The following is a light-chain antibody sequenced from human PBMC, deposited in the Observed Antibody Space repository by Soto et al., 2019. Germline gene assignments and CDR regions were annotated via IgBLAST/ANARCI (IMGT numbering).Light chain of an antibody. V-gene: IGLV2-8*01. J-gene: IGLJ2*01. Sequence: QSALTQPPSASGSPGQSVTISCTETGSDVGGNNYVSWYQQHPGKAPKLMIYEVNKRPSGVPDRFSGSKSGNTASLTVSGLQADDEADYYCNSYVGNTNNVVFGGGTKLTVL. CDR1: GSDVGGNNY. CDR2: EVN. CDR3: NSYVGNTNNVV.